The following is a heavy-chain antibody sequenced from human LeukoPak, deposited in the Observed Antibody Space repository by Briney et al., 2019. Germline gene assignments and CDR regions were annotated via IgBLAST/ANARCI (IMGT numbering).Heavy chain of an antibody. V-gene: IGHV4-34*01. CDR1: GFTFSSYA. D-gene: IGHD2-8*01. CDR3: ARGDIVLMVYATPPVFDY. J-gene: IGHJ4*02. Sequence: GSLRLSCAASGFTFSSYAMSWVRQPPGKGLEWIGEINHSGSTNYNPSLKSRVTISVDTSKNQFSLKLSSVTAADTAVYYCARGDIVLMVYATPPVFDYWGQGTLVTVSS. CDR2: INHSGST.